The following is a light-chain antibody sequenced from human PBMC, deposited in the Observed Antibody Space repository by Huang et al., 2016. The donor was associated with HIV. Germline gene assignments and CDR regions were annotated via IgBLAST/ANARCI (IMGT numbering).Light chain of an antibody. V-gene: IGKV3-15*01. J-gene: IGKJ4*01. CDR3: QQYSDWPLT. CDR1: QSVSSN. CDR2: GAS. Sequence: EIVMTQSPATLSVSPGERATLSCRARQSVSSNLAWYHQKPGQAPRLLIYGASTRATGIPARFSGSGSGTEFTLTISSLQSADFAVYYCQQYSDWPLTFGGGTKVEIK.